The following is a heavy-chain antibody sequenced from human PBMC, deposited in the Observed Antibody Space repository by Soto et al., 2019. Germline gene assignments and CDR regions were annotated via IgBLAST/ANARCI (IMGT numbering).Heavy chain of an antibody. D-gene: IGHD6-19*01. CDR3: AKNHVAGTDFYFDH. J-gene: IGHJ4*02. CDR1: GFTFDAYA. CDR2: IGWNSGSR. V-gene: IGHV3-9*01. Sequence: EVQLVESGGGLVQPGRSLRLSCAASGFTFDAYAMHWVRQAPGKGLEWVAGIGWNSGSRGYADSVKGRFTISRDNAKNSLYLQMKSLRAEDTALYYCAKNHVAGTDFYFDHWGQGTLVTVSS.